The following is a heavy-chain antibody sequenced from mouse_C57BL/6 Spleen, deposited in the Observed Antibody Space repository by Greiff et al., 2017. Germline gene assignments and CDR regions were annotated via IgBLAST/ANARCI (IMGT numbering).Heavy chain of an antibody. CDR3: ASGHCGRDYAMDY. Sequence: VHVKQSGPELVKPGASVKIPCKASGYTFTDYNMDWVKQSHGKSLEWIGDINPNNGGTIYNQKFKGKATLTVDKTSSTAYMELRSLTSEDTAVYYCASGHCGRDYAMDYWGQGTSVTVS. CDR2: INPNNGGT. J-gene: IGHJ4*01. D-gene: IGHD1-1*01. CDR1: GYTFTDYN. V-gene: IGHV1-18*01.